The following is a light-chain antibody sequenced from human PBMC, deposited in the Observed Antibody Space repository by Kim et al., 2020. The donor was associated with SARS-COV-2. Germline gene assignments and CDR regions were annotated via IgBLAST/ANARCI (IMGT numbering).Light chain of an antibody. CDR2: AAS. CDR3: QQSYGTPIT. Sequence: ASVGDRVTMFCRASQTISNYGNWYQQKPGKAPYLLIDAASSLQSGVPSRVSGSGSGTEFTLTISSLQPEDVAIYYCQQSYGTPITFGQGTRLEIK. J-gene: IGKJ5*01. CDR1: QTISNY. V-gene: IGKV1-39*01.